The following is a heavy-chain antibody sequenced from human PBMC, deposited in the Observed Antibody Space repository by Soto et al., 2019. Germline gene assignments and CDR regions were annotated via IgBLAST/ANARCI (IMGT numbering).Heavy chain of an antibody. CDR3: AREQWLREGYFYAMDV. CDR2: ISFGGTDK. Sequence: QVQLVESGGGVVQPGRSLRLSCAASGFTFKTYGMHWFRQAPGKGLEWVAVISFGGTDKYYADSVKGRFSISRDNSKSTLYLQMNNLTADDTAVDYCAREQWLREGYFYAMDVWGQGTTVTVSS. CDR1: GFTFKTYG. J-gene: IGHJ6*02. D-gene: IGHD6-19*01. V-gene: IGHV3-30*03.